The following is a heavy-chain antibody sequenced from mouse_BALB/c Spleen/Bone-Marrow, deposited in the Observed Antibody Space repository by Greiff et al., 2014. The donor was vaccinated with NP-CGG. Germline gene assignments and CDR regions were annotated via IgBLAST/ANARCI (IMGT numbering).Heavy chain of an antibody. CDR1: GFSFTGYT. CDR2: INPYTGET. Sequence: VQLQQPGPELVKPGASMKISCKASGFSFTGYTMNWVKQSHGKNLEWIGLINPYTGETGYNQKFKGKATLTVDKSSSTAYMELLSLTSEDSAVYYCARDVGNYYAMDYWGQGTSVTVSS. D-gene: IGHD2-1*01. CDR3: ARDVGNYYAMDY. V-gene: IGHV1-26*01. J-gene: IGHJ4*01.